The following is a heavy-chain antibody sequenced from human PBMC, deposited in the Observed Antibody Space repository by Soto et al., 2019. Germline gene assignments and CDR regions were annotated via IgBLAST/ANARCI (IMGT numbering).Heavy chain of an antibody. Sequence: EAQLVESGGGLVQPGGSLRLSCVASGFTFSDHWMQWVRQVPGERPAWVSRINSDGSVTADADSVRGRVTISRDNAKNTLYLQINSLRVDDTAMYYCVRQYSAYDIWGQGTMVTVSS. J-gene: IGHJ3*02. D-gene: IGHD4-4*01. CDR1: GFTFSDHW. V-gene: IGHV3-74*03. CDR3: VRQYSAYDI. CDR2: INSDGSVT.